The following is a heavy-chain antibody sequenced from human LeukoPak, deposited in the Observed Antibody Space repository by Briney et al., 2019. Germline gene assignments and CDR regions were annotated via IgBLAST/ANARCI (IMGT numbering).Heavy chain of an antibody. V-gene: IGHV3-53*01. Sequence: GGSLRLSCAASGFTVSSNYMSWVRQAPGKGLEWVSVIYSGGSTFYADSVKGRFTISRDHSKNTLYLQMNSLRVEDTAVYYCANDDYYDSSGQLDAFDIWGQGTMVTVSS. J-gene: IGHJ3*02. CDR2: IYSGGST. D-gene: IGHD3-22*01. CDR3: ANDDYYDSSGQLDAFDI. CDR1: GFTVSSNY.